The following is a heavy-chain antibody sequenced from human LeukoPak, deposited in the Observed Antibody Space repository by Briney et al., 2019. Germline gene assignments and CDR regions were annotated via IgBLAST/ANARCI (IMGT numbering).Heavy chain of an antibody. J-gene: IGHJ4*02. CDR3: ASLAQLRLLWFGEPQGHFDS. Sequence: GESLKISCKGSGYSFTSYWIGWVRQMPGKGLGWMGTIYPGDSDTRYSPSFQGQVTISADKSISTAYLQWSSLKASDTAMYYCASLAQLRLLWFGEPQGHFDSWGPGTLVTVSS. CDR1: GYSFTSYW. D-gene: IGHD3-10*01. CDR2: IYPGDSDT. V-gene: IGHV5-51*01.